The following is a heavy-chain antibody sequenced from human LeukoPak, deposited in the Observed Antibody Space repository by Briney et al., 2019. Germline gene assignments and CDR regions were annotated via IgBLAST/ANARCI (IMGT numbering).Heavy chain of an antibody. CDR3: ASGGATSPLHFDY. J-gene: IGHJ4*02. CDR2: IIPIFGTA. D-gene: IGHD5-12*01. Sequence: SVTVSCKASGGTFSSYAISWVRQAPGQGLEWMGGIIPIFGTANYAQKFQGRVTITADESTSTAYMELSSLRSEDTAVYYCASGGATSPLHFDYWGQGTLVTVSS. V-gene: IGHV1-69*01. CDR1: GGTFSSYA.